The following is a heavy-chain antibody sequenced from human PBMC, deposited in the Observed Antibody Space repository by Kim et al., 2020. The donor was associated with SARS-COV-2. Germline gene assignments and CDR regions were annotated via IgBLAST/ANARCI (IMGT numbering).Heavy chain of an antibody. D-gene: IGHD3-3*01. CDR3: GREQAYTTGWYTIYY. Sequence: GGSLRLSCAASGFTFNTYAMGWVRQAPGKGLEWVSASRGGGEKTYYANAVRGRFTVSRDNSKNTLFLEMNSLIVDDTAVYYCGREQAYTTGWYTIYYWG. J-gene: IGHJ4*01. CDR1: GFTFNTYA. CDR2: SRGGGEKT. V-gene: IGHV3-23*01.